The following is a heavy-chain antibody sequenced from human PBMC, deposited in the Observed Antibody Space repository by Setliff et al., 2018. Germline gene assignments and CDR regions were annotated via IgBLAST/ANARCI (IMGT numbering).Heavy chain of an antibody. J-gene: IGHJ4*02. CDR2: ISGSGSSA. CDR3: ARDGGEY. D-gene: IGHD3-16*01. Sequence: PGGSLRLSCAASGFTFSSYWMSWVRQAPGKGLEWVSSISGSGSSAYYADSVKGRFTISRDNPKNTLFLQMNSLRAEDTAVYYCARDGGEYWGQGTLVTVSS. CDR1: GFTFSSYW. V-gene: IGHV3-23*01.